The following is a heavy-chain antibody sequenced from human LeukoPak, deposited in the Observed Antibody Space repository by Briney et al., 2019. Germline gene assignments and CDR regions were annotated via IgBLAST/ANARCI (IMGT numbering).Heavy chain of an antibody. CDR1: GFTFSVYA. CDR2: IISNGGST. J-gene: IGHJ4*02. V-gene: IGHV3-64D*06. D-gene: IGHD2-21*02. Sequence: GGSLRLSCSASGFTFSVYAIHWVRQAPGKGLEYVSTIISNGGSTYYADSVKGRFTISRDNSKNTVFLQMSSLRAEDTALYYCVKDGLAFCGGDCYSYFDYWGQGTLVTVSS. CDR3: VKDGLAFCGGDCYSYFDY.